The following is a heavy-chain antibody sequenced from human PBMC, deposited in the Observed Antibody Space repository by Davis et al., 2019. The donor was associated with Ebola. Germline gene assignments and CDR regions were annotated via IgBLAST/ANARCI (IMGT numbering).Heavy chain of an antibody. Sequence: ASVKVSCKASGYTFTSYAMHWVRQAPGQRLEWMGWISAYNGNTNYAQKFQGRVTITRDTSASTAYMELSSLRSEDTAVYYCARSGKMATINYYYYGMDVWGQGTTVTVSS. CDR2: ISAYNGNT. D-gene: IGHD5-24*01. J-gene: IGHJ6*02. CDR1: GYTFTSYA. CDR3: ARSGKMATINYYYYGMDV. V-gene: IGHV1-3*01.